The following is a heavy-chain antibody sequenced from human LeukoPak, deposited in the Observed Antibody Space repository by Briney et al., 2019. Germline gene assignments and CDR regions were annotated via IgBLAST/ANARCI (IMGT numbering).Heavy chain of an antibody. Sequence: GESLKISCKGSGYSFTSYWIGWVRQMPGKGMEWMGIIYPGDSDTRYSPSFQGQVTISADKSISTAYLQWSSLKASDTAMYYCARLVGYCSGGSCYHFDYWGQGTLVTVSS. CDR3: ARLVGYCSGGSCYHFDY. D-gene: IGHD2-15*01. CDR1: GYSFTSYW. J-gene: IGHJ4*02. CDR2: IYPGDSDT. V-gene: IGHV5-51*01.